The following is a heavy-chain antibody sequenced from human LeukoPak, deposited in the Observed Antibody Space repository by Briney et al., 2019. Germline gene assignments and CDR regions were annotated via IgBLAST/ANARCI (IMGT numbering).Heavy chain of an antibody. J-gene: IGHJ4*02. V-gene: IGHV3-23*01. CDR3: AKAGYYGSGSYYNVLGY. CDR1: GFTFSTNG. CDR2: ISGSGGST. D-gene: IGHD3-10*01. Sequence: GGSLRLSCAASGFTFSTNGMHWVRQAPGKGLEWVSAISGSGGSTYYADSVKGRFTISRDNSKNTLYLQMNSLRAEDTAVYYCAKAGYYGSGSYYNVLGYWGQGTLVTVSS.